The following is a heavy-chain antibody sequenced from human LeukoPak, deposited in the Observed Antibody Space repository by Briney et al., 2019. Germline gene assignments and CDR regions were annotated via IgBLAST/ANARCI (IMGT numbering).Heavy chain of an antibody. J-gene: IGHJ4*02. V-gene: IGHV4-30-2*01. CDR1: GGSISTGGYY. Sequence: SQTLSLTCTVSGGSISTGGYYWSWIRQPPGKGLGWIGYIYHSGSTYYNPSLKSRVTISVDRSKNQFSLKLTSVTAADTAVYYCARDPDGYKFFDYWGRGSPVIVSS. D-gene: IGHD5-24*01. CDR2: IYHSGST. CDR3: ARDPDGYKFFDY.